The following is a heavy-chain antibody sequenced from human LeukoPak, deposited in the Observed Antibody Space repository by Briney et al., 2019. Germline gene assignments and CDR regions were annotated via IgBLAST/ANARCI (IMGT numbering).Heavy chain of an antibody. Sequence: VASVKVPCKASGYTFTGYYMHWVRQAPGQGLEWMGWINPNSGGTNYAQKFQGRVTMTRDTSISTAYMELSRLRSDDTAVYYCAREMTTVTTLGYWGQGTLVTVSS. CDR2: INPNSGGT. CDR3: AREMTTVTTLGY. D-gene: IGHD4-17*01. V-gene: IGHV1-2*02. CDR1: GYTFTGYY. J-gene: IGHJ4*02.